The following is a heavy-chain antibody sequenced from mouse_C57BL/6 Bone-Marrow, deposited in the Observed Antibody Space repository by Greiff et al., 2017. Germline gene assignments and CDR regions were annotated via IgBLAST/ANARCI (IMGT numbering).Heavy chain of an antibody. D-gene: IGHD3-2*02. CDR3: ARDRLGELNWYFDV. CDR1: GYTFTDYY. J-gene: IGHJ1*03. Sequence: VKLLESGPELVKPGASVKISCKASGYTFTDYYINWVKQRPGQGLEWIGWICPGSGSTYYNEKFKGKATLTVDKSSSTAYMLLSSLTSEDSAVYFCARDRLGELNWYFDVWGTGTTVTVSS. V-gene: IGHV1-75*01. CDR2: ICPGSGST.